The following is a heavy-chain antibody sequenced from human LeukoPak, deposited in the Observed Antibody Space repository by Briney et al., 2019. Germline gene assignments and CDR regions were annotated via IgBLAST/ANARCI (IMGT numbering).Heavy chain of an antibody. CDR3: ARGSRMRQVGPRWLDP. J-gene: IGHJ5*02. D-gene: IGHD1-26*01. CDR1: GGAFSGYY. CDR2: VNLTGGT. V-gene: IGHV4-34*01. Sequence: PSETLSLTCAVYGGAFSGYYWGWVRQSPGGGLEWIGEVNLTGGTNNNPSLKSRVTMSVDTSKNQFSLKVRSVSAPYTPMYLCARGSRMRQVGPRWLDPWGQGTLVTVSS.